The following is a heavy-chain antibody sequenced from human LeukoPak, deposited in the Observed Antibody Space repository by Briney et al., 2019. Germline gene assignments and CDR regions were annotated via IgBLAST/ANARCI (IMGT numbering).Heavy chain of an antibody. Sequence: PGGSLRLSYAASGFTFSNYAMSWVRPAPGKGLEWVSTISNSGDATYYADTVKGRFTISRDNSKNTLYLQMNSLRAEDTAVYYCAKAPPYKKYFDYWGQGTLVTVSS. V-gene: IGHV3-23*01. CDR3: AKAPPYKKYFDY. D-gene: IGHD1-1*01. CDR2: ISNSGDAT. J-gene: IGHJ4*02. CDR1: GFTFSNYA.